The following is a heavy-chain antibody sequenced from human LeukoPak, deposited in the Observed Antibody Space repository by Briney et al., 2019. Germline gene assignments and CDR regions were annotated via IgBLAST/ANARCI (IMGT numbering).Heavy chain of an antibody. D-gene: IGHD5-18*01. Sequence: PGGSLRLSCAASGFTFNIYWMHWVRQAPGKGLVWVLHINSDGSSTTYADSVKGRFTISRDNAKNTVYLQMNSLRAEDTAVYYCARDLRYSSDYWGQGTLVTVSS. J-gene: IGHJ4*02. V-gene: IGHV3-74*01. CDR3: ARDLRYSSDY. CDR1: GFTFNIYW. CDR2: INSDGSST.